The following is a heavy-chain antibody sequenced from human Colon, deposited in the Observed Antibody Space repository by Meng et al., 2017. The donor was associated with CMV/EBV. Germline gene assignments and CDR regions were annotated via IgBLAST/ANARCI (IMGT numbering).Heavy chain of an antibody. CDR3: ARDVTVIAARLGY. D-gene: IGHD6-6*01. Sequence: ASVKVSCKASGYTFTSHYIHWVRQAPGQGLEWMGIINPSGGSTSYTQKFQGRVTMTSDTSTGTVSMELSSLRSEDTAVYYCARDVTVIAARLGYWGQGTLVTVSS. J-gene: IGHJ4*02. CDR2: INPSGGST. V-gene: IGHV1-46*01. CDR1: GYTFTSHY.